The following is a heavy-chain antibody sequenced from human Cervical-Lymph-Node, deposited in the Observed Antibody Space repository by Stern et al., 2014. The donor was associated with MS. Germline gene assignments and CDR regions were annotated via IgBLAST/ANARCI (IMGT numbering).Heavy chain of an antibody. D-gene: IGHD2-8*02. CDR2: IWCDGGST. CDR1: GFSFEDYG. Sequence: EMQLVESGGGVVRPGRSLRLSCAASGFSFEDYGMRWVRQSPGKGLEWVSAIWCDGGSTVCAGCGQDRFAISRDNAKNTRNLQMNSLRAEDTAWYHGARAFCTGGVCYSFPFYGMDVWGQGTTVTVSS. V-gene: IGHV3-20*01. J-gene: IGHJ6*02. CDR3: ARAFCTGGVCYSFPFYGMDV.